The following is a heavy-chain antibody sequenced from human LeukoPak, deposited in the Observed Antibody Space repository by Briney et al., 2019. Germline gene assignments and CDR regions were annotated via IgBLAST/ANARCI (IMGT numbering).Heavy chain of an antibody. CDR2: ISGSSSTI. CDR3: ARGDLAYGDYGGYFDY. J-gene: IGHJ4*02. Sequence: GGSLRLSCAASGFTFSSYSMNWVRQAPGKGLEWVSYISGSSSTIYYADSVKGRFTISRDNAKNSLYLQMNSLRAEDTAVYYCARGDLAYGDYGGYFDYWGQGTLVTVSS. D-gene: IGHD4-17*01. V-gene: IGHV3-48*01. CDR1: GFTFSSYS.